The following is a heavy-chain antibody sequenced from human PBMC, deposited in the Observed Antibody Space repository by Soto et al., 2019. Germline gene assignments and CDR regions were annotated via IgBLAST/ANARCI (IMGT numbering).Heavy chain of an antibody. D-gene: IGHD2-21*02. CDR2: ISYDGSNK. V-gene: IGHV3-30*18. CDR3: ANMGIRDSPFDS. Sequence: QVQLVESGGGVVQPGRSLRLSCAASGFTFSSYGMHWVRQAPGMGLEWVAVISYDGSNKYYADSVKGRFTISRDNSKNTLYLQMNSQRAEDTAVYYCANMGIRDSPFDSWGQGTLVTVSS. J-gene: IGHJ4*02. CDR1: GFTFSSYG.